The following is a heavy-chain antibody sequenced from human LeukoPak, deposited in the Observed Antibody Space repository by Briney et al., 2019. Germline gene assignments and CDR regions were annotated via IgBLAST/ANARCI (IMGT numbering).Heavy chain of an antibody. CDR1: GFTFSSYS. J-gene: IGHJ4*02. Sequence: GGSLRLSCAASGFTFSSYSMSWVRQAPGKGLEWVSAISGSGGSTYYADSVKGRFTISRDNSKNTLYLQMNSLRAEDTAVYYCAMYSSSAEIDYWGQGTLVTVSS. V-gene: IGHV3-23*01. D-gene: IGHD6-6*01. CDR2: ISGSGGST. CDR3: AMYSSSAEIDY.